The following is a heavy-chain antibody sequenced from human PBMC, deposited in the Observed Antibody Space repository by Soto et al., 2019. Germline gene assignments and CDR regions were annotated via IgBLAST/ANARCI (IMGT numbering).Heavy chain of an antibody. D-gene: IGHD3-3*01. J-gene: IGHJ4*02. V-gene: IGHV1-24*01. CDR2: YDLEKGET. CDR1: GEGLAGLS. Sequence: VSVKLCWEECGEGLAGLSRRWVRQDAGEGLEWMGGYDLEKGETIYAQKFQGRVTMTEDSPADTPYMQLRSLRSEDTAVYYCAIEVGRRNQSKLWGQGTTVTVSS. CDR3: AIEVGRRNQSKL.